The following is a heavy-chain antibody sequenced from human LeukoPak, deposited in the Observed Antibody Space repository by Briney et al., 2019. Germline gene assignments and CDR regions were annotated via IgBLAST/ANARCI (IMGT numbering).Heavy chain of an antibody. V-gene: IGHV1-46*01. J-gene: IGHJ6*02. CDR2: INPSGGST. Sequence: ASVTVSCKASGYTFINYYIHWVRQVPGQGLEWMGIINPSGGSTTYAQKIEGRVTLTTDTSTSTVYMELSSLRSDDTSVYYCAREGYGSGRRLGMDVWGQGTTVTVSS. CDR3: AREGYGSGRRLGMDV. D-gene: IGHD3-10*01. CDR1: GYTFINYY.